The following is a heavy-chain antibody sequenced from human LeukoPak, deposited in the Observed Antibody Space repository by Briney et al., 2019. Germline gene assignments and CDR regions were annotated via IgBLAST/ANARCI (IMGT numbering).Heavy chain of an antibody. J-gene: IGHJ5*02. V-gene: IGHV3-48*01. Sequence: PGGSLRLSCAASGFTFSTYSMNWVRQAPGKGLEWVSYISSTSSTISYADSVKGRFTISRDNAKNSLYLQMNSLRAEDTAVYYCARETIAAAGKGFDPWGQGTLVTVSS. D-gene: IGHD6-13*01. CDR3: ARETIAAAGKGFDP. CDR2: ISSTSSTI. CDR1: GFTFSTYS.